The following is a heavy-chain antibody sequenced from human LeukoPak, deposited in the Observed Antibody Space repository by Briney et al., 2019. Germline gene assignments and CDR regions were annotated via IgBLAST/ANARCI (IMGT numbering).Heavy chain of an antibody. V-gene: IGHV3-33*01. Sequence: GGSLRLSCAVSGFTFSSYGMHWVRQAPGKGLEWVTLIWYDGRNKYYADSVKGRFTISRDNSKNTLYLLMNSLRSEETAVYYCAREGGNDYGGRYNYYGMDVWGQGTTVTVSS. CDR1: GFTFSSYG. CDR2: IWYDGRNK. J-gene: IGHJ6*02. D-gene: IGHD4-23*01. CDR3: AREGGNDYGGRYNYYGMDV.